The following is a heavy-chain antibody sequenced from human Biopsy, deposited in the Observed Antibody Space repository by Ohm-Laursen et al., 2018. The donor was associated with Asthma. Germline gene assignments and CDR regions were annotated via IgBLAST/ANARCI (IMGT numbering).Heavy chain of an antibody. CDR3: ARTYYDFLTGQVKDAFGI. V-gene: IGHV1-3*01. CDR1: GYNFISFA. J-gene: IGHJ3*02. D-gene: IGHD3-9*01. Sequence: GASVKVSCKASGYNFISFAIHWVRQALGQRLEWMGWINAGNGNTKYSQKFQGRVSITRDTSASTAYMELTSLRSEDKAAYYCARTYYDFLTGQVKDAFGIWGQGTMVTVSS. CDR2: INAGNGNT.